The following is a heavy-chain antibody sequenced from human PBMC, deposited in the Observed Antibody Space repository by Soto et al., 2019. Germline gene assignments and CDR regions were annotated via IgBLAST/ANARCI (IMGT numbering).Heavy chain of an antibody. Sequence: SSVKVSCKASGGTFSSYAISWVRQAPGQGLEWIGRIIPFIGTANYVQKFQGRVTITANESTSPAYMELTSLRSEDTAVYYCARVVMTTVTASYYYGLDVRGQGTTVTVSS. J-gene: IGHJ6*02. CDR3: ARVVMTTVTASYYYGLDV. CDR2: IIPFIGTA. V-gene: IGHV1-69*11. D-gene: IGHD4-4*01. CDR1: GGTFSSYA.